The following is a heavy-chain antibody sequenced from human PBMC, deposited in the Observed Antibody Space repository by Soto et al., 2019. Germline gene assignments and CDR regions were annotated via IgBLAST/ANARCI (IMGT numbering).Heavy chain of an antibody. D-gene: IGHD2-2*01. J-gene: IGHJ5*02. CDR3: ARDPLRKVVVPAAMFDP. V-gene: IGHV3-21*01. CDR2: ISSSSSYI. CDR1: GFTFSSYR. Sequence: GSLRLSCAASGFTFSSYRINWVRQAPGKGLEWVSSISSSSSYIYYADSVKGRFTISRDNAKNSLYLQMNSLRAEDTAVYYCARDPLRKVVVPAAMFDPWGQGTLVTSPQ.